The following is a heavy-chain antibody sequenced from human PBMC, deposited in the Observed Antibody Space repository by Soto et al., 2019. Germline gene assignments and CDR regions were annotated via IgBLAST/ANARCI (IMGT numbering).Heavy chain of an antibody. Sequence: QVQLVESGGGVVQPGRSLRLSCAASGLTFNSYGFHWVRQAPGKGLEWVAVISYAGIKTNYGDSVKGRFTISRDNSKNTLYLQMNSLRVEDTAVYYCAKDRYQLLSTVGYYFDYWGQGTLVTVSS. CDR2: ISYAGIKT. CDR1: GLTFNSYG. CDR3: AKDRYQLLSTVGYYFDY. D-gene: IGHD2-2*01. J-gene: IGHJ4*02. V-gene: IGHV3-30*18.